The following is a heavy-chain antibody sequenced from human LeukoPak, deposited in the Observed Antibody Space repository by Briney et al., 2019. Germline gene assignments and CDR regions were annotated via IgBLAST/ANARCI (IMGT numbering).Heavy chain of an antibody. Sequence: GGSLRLSCTASGFTFSGYSMNWIRQAPGKGLEWVSSFGTRSTSIYHAGSVKGRFAISRDNAKNLLYLQMNSLRAEDTAVYYCAPRYYDSSGMYYFDYWGQGTRVTVSS. CDR2: FGTRSTSI. CDR3: APRYYDSSGMYYFDY. V-gene: IGHV3-21*04. CDR1: GFTFSGYS. D-gene: IGHD3-22*01. J-gene: IGHJ4*02.